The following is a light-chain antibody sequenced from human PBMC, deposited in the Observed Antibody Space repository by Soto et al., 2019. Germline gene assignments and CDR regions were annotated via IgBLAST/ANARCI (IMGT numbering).Light chain of an antibody. J-gene: IGLJ1*01. Sequence: QSALTQPASVSGSPGQSITISCTGTSSDVGGYNYVSWYQQHPGKAPKLMIYEVSNRPSGVSNRFSGSKSGNTASLTISGLQAEDEADYYCSSYNSSSIDYVFGTGTKLTVL. V-gene: IGLV2-14*01. CDR3: SSYNSSSIDYV. CDR2: EVS. CDR1: SSDVGGYNY.